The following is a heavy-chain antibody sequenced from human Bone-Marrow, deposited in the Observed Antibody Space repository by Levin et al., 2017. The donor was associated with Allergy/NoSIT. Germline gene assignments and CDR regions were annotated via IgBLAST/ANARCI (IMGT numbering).Heavy chain of an antibody. D-gene: IGHD2/OR15-2a*01. CDR2: ISSDSSDL. V-gene: IGHV3-21*01. CDR3: ARGIIGDVRVAHKEAFDI. CDR1: GFTFSDYS. J-gene: IGHJ3*02. Sequence: PGGSLRLSCIVSGFTFSDYSIYWVRQAPGKGLEWISSISSDSSDLYYADSVKGRFTISRDNAKNSLNLQMSSLRAEDTAVYYCARGIIGDVRVAHKEAFDIWGQGTMVTVSS.